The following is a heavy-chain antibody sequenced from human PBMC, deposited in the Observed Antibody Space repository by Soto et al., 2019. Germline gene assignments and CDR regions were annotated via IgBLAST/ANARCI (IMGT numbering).Heavy chain of an antibody. D-gene: IGHD1-7*01. J-gene: IGHJ6*01. V-gene: IGHV3-30-3*01. CDR1: GCTCGGYA. CDR3: ARDCCAGTTDYYYYGMDV. CDR2: ISYDGSNK. Sequence: PVGPMRVSWGSSGCTCGGYARHLVRPATGKGLEWVAVISYDGSNKYYADSVKGRFTISRDNSKNTLYLQMNSLRAEDTAVYYCARDCCAGTTDYYYYGMDVWGQGTTVTVSA.